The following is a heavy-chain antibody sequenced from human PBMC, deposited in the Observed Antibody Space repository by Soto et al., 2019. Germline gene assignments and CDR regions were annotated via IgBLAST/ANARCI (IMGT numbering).Heavy chain of an antibody. V-gene: IGHV4-39*01. CDR1: VGSISSSSYY. D-gene: IGHD2-2*01. CDR3: AGYASFRYYVDY. CDR2: IYYSGST. J-gene: IGHJ4*02. Sequence: QLQLQESGPGLVKPSETLSLTCTVSVGSISSSSYYWGWIRQPPGKGLEWIGSIYYSGSTYYNPSLISRVSISVDTSKKQFSLKLRSVTAADTAVYSCAGYASFRYYVDYWGQGNLVPVSS.